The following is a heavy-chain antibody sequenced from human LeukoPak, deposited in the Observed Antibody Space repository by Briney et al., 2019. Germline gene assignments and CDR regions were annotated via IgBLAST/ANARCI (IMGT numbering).Heavy chain of an antibody. J-gene: IGHJ4*02. CDR3: ALDNGDYLED. CDR1: GFSLSTTGMR. D-gene: IGHD4-17*01. Sequence: SGPALVKPTQTLTLTCTFSGFSLSTTGMRVSWIRQPPGKALEWLARIDWDDDKLYSTSLRTRLTISKDTSKNQVVLTMSNMDPVDTATCYCALDNGDYLEDWGQGTLVTVSS. CDR2: IDWDDDK. V-gene: IGHV2-70*04.